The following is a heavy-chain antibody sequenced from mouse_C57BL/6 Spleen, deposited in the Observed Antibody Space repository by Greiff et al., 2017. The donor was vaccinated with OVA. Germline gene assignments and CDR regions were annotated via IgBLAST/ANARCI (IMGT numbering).Heavy chain of an antibody. J-gene: IGHJ4*01. D-gene: IGHD1-1*01. CDR3: ARGDYYGSSRYYAMDY. V-gene: IGHV1-82*01. CDR2: IYPGDGDT. Sequence: QVQLQQSGPELVKPGASVKISCKASGYAFSSSWMNWVKQRPGKGLEWIGRIYPGDGDTNYNGKFKGKATLTADKSSSTAYMQLSSLTSEDSAVYFCARGDYYGSSRYYAMDYWGQGTSVTVSS. CDR1: GYAFSSSW.